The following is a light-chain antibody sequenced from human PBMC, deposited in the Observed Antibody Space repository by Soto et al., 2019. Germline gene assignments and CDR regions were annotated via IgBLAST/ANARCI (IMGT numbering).Light chain of an antibody. Sequence: QLVLTQSPSASASLGASVKLTCTLSSGHSNYAIAWHQQQPQKGPRFLMKINRDGSHNKGDGIPDRFSGSISGAERYLTISSLQSEDEADYYCQTWGPGIRVFGGGTQLTVL. CDR3: QTWGPGIRV. V-gene: IGLV4-69*01. CDR2: INRDGSH. CDR1: SGHSNYA. J-gene: IGLJ2*01.